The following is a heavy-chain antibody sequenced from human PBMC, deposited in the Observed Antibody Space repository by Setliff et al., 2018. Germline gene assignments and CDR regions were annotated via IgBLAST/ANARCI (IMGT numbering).Heavy chain of an antibody. CDR2: IYNSGTT. V-gene: IGHV4-39*07. J-gene: IGHJ5*02. Sequence: PSETLSLTCIVAGDSISNTGYYWGWIRQPPGKGLEWIGRIYNSGTTNYNPSLKSRVTISVDTSKNQLSLKLSSVTAADTAVYYCARDQGYCGSASCYAQLWFDPWGQGTLVTVSS. D-gene: IGHD2-2*01. CDR3: ARDQGYCGSASCYAQLWFDP. CDR1: GDSISNTGYY.